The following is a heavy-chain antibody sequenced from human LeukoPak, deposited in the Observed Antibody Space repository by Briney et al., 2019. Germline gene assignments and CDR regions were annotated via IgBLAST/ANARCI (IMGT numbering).Heavy chain of an antibody. CDR3: AKDWTTVGNGDPYYFDY. CDR1: GFTFSNYG. CDR2: IRYDGNNK. Sequence: GGSLRLSCAAPGFTFSNYGMHWVRQAPGKGLEWVAFIRYDGNNKYYPDSVKGRFTISRDNSKNTLYLQMNSLRAENTAVYYCAKDWTTVGNGDPYYFDYWGQGTLVTVSS. V-gene: IGHV3-30*02. D-gene: IGHD4-11*01. J-gene: IGHJ4*02.